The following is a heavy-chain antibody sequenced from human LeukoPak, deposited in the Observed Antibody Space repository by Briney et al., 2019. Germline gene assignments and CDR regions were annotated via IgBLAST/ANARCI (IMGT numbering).Heavy chain of an antibody. CDR1: GGSFSGYY. D-gene: IGHD3-22*01. CDR2: INHSGST. V-gene: IGHV4-34*01. Sequence: PSETLSLTCAVYGGSFSGYYWSWIRQPPGKGLEWIGEINHSGSTNYNPSLKSRVTISVDTSKNQFSLKLSSVTAADTAVYYCARGGDSGGSPGDYWGQGTLVTVSS. J-gene: IGHJ4*02. CDR3: ARGGDSGGSPGDY.